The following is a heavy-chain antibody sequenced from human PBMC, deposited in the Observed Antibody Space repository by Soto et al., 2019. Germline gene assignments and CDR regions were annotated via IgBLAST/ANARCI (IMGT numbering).Heavy chain of an antibody. D-gene: IGHD2-15*01. CDR1: GFTVSSNY. CDR3: ARVAFGDYIDY. Sequence: PGGSLRLSCAASGFTVSSNYMSWVRQAPGKGLEWLSVIYSGGSTYYADSVKGRFTISRHNSENTVYLQMNSLRAEDTAVYYCARVAFGDYIDYWGQGTLVTVSS. J-gene: IGHJ4*02. V-gene: IGHV3-53*04. CDR2: IYSGGST.